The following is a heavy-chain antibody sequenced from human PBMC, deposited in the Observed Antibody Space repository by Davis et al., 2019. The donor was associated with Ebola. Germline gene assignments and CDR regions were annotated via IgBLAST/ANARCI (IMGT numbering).Heavy chain of an antibody. J-gene: IGHJ6*03. CDR3: ATPGPYCTGSSCWRYNLDV. CDR1: GYTFTGYY. CDR2: INANTGGT. V-gene: IGHV1-2*06. Sequence: ASVKVSCKASGYTFTGYYMHWVRQAPGQGLEWMGRINANTGGTNYAQNFQSRVTMTRDTSISTAYMELSGLTSDDRAVYYCATPGPYCTGSSCWRYNLDVWGKGTTVTVSS. D-gene: IGHD2-8*02.